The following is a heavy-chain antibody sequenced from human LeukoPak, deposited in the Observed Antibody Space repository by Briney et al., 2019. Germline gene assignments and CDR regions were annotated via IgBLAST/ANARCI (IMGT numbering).Heavy chain of an antibody. D-gene: IGHD5-24*01. V-gene: IGHV1-2*02. J-gene: IGHJ4*02. CDR1: GYTFTGYY. Sequence: ASVKVSCKASGYTFTGYYMHWVRQAPGQGLEWMGWINPNSGGTNYAQKFQGRVTMTRDTSISTAYMELSRLRSDDTAVYYCARGQSRDGFTFDYWGQGTLVTVSS. CDR3: ARGQSRDGFTFDY. CDR2: INPNSGGT.